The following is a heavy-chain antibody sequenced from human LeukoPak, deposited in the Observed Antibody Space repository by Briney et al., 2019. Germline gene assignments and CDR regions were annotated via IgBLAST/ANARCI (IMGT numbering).Heavy chain of an antibody. D-gene: IGHD3/OR15-3a*01. CDR1: GYTFTARF. CDR2: INPNSGGA. Sequence: ASVKVSCKTSGYTFTARFIHWVRQAPGQGLEWMGWINPNSGGALYAQKFQGRVTLTGETFTSTAFMELTSLTSDDTAVYYCAIDLDSGDIPYWGQGTLVTVSS. J-gene: IGHJ4*02. V-gene: IGHV1-2*02. CDR3: AIDLDSGDIPY.